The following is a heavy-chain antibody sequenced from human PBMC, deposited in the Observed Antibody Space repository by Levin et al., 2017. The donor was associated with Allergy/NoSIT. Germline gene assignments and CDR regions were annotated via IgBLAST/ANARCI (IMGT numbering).Heavy chain of an antibody. CDR3: AKDEHYDYVWGSYRYPFDY. J-gene: IGHJ4*02. V-gene: IGHV3-30*18. Sequence: GGSLRLSCAASGFTFSSYGMHWVRQAPGKGLEWVAVISYDGSNKYYADSVKGRFTISRDNSKNTLYLQMNSLRAEDTAVYYCAKDEHYDYVWGSYRYPFDYWGQGTLVTVSS. D-gene: IGHD3-16*02. CDR2: ISYDGSNK. CDR1: GFTFSSYG.